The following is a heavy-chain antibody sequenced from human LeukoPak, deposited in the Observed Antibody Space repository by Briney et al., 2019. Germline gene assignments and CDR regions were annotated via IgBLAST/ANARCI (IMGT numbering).Heavy chain of an antibody. J-gene: IGHJ4*02. CDR3: AKYYYGSGTYPLNFDY. CDR2: IRTSDGNI. Sequence: GGSLRLSCAASGFSFSSYGMSWVRQAPGKGLEWVSSIRTSDGNIYYADSVKGRFTISRDNSKNTLYLQMNSLRAEDTAVYYCAKYYYGSGTYPLNFDYWGQGTLVTASS. V-gene: IGHV3-23*01. D-gene: IGHD3-10*01. CDR1: GFSFSSYG.